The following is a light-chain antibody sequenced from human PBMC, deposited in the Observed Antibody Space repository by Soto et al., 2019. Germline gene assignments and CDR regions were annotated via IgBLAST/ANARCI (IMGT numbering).Light chain of an antibody. CDR3: LQHNTFPYT. CDR1: QGISNS. V-gene: IGKV1-17*03. CDR2: ATS. Sequence: DIQMTQSPSAMAASVVDRVTITCRASQGISNSLAWFQQKPGNVPRRLIYATSTLQSGVTSRFSGSGSGTEFTLAISSLQPEDFATYYCLQHNTFPYTFGQGTKLEIK. J-gene: IGKJ2*01.